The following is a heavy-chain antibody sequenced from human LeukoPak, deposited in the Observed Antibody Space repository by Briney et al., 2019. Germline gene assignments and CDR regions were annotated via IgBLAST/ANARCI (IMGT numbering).Heavy chain of an antibody. CDR2: IFPGDSDT. CDR3: AKRDYYDSSGFYDGGAFDF. V-gene: IGHV5-51*01. Sequence: HGESLKISCKGSGYSFTSYWIGWVRQMPGKGLEWMGIIFPGDSDTRYSPSFRGQVTISADKSFSTAYLQWSSLKASDTAMYYCAKRDYYDSSGFYDGGAFDFWGQGTMVTVSS. D-gene: IGHD3-22*01. CDR1: GYSFTSYW. J-gene: IGHJ3*01.